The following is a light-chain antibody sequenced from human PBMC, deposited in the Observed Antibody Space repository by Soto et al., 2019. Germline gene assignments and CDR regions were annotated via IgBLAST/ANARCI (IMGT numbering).Light chain of an antibody. J-gene: IGKJ1*01. CDR2: WAS. Sequence: EIVMTQSPDSLAVSLGERATINCKSSQSVLYSSNNKNYLAWYQQKPGQPPKLLIYWASTRESGVPDRFSGSGSGTDFTLTTSSLQAEDVAIYYCQQYYSTPWTFGQGTKVEIK. CDR1: QSVLYSSNNKNY. V-gene: IGKV4-1*01. CDR3: QQYYSTPWT.